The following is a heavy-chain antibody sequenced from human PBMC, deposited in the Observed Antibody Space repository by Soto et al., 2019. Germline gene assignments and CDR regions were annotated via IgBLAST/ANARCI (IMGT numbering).Heavy chain of an antibody. Sequence: ASVKFSCKASGYTFTSYYMHWVRQAPGQGLEWMGIINPSGGSTSYAQKFQGRVTMTRDTSTSTVYMELSSLRSEDTAVYYCAREESSGITIFGVVINHVGMDVWGQGTTVTVSS. CDR1: GYTFTSYY. D-gene: IGHD3-3*01. J-gene: IGHJ6*02. CDR2: INPSGGST. V-gene: IGHV1-46*01. CDR3: AREESSGITIFGVVINHVGMDV.